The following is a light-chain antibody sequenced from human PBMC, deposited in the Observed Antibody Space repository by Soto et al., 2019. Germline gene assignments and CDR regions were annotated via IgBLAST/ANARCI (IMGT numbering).Light chain of an antibody. V-gene: IGKV1-39*01. CDR1: QTISGY. Sequence: DIQLTQSPSSLSASVGDRLTITCRASQTISGYLNWYQQKPGKAPNLLIYAASSLQSGVPSRFSGSGSGTKFSLTISSLQPEDFATYYCQQSNTVARTFGQGTTLEIK. CDR3: QQSNTVART. CDR2: AAS. J-gene: IGKJ2*01.